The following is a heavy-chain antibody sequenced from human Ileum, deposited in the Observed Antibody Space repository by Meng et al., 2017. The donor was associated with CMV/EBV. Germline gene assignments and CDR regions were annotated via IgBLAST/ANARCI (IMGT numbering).Heavy chain of an antibody. Sequence: GGSLRLSCAASGFNFNTYWMHWVRQAPGKGLVWVSRIDSDGSRIDYADSVKGRFTISRDNTKNTLYLQMDSLRDEDTALYFCASGIRHTGSWGQGTLVTVSS. CDR1: GFNFNTYW. CDR2: IDSDGSRI. D-gene: IGHD1-14*01. J-gene: IGHJ1*01. V-gene: IGHV3-74*01. CDR3: ASGIRHTGS.